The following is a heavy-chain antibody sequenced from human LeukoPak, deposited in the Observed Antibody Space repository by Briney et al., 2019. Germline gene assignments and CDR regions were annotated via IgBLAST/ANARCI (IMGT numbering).Heavy chain of an antibody. V-gene: IGHV4-59*01. CDR1: GGSISTYY. Sequence: SETLSLTCTVSGGSISTYYWSWIRQPPGKGLEWIGYIYYRGSTNYNPSLKSRVTISVDTSKNQFSLNLSSVTAADTAVYYCARASLTGYYYYMDVWGKGTTVTVSS. J-gene: IGHJ6*03. CDR3: ARASLTGYYYYMDV. CDR2: IYYRGST.